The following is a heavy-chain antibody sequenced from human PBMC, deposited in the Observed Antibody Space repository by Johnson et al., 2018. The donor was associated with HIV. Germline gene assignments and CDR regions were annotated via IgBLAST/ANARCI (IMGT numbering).Heavy chain of an antibody. CDR1: GFTFSSYG. CDR3: ARESGGQYDAFDI. V-gene: IGHV3-30*19. Sequence: QMMLVESGGGVVQPGRSLRLSCAASGFTFSSYGMHWVRQAPGKGLEWVAVIWYDGSNTYYADSVKGRFTISRDNSKNTLYLQMNSLRAEDTAVYYCARESGGQYDAFDIWGQGTMVTVSS. CDR2: IWYDGSNT. D-gene: IGHD3-16*01. J-gene: IGHJ3*02.